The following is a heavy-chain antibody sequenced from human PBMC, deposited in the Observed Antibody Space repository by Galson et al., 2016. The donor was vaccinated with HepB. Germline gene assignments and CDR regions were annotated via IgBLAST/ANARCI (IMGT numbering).Heavy chain of an antibody. CDR3: AKDGWSSTMATSWYLDR. Sequence: SLRLSCAASGFTFSGYALHWVRQAPGKGLERVAVISHDGVKTYYADSVTGRFTISRDNSKAIVYLQMNSLTPDDTAVYYCAKDGWSSTMATSWYLDRWGQGMLVAV. V-gene: IGHV3-30-3*01. J-gene: IGHJ4*02. CDR1: GFTFSGYA. CDR2: ISHDGVKT. D-gene: IGHD5-24*01.